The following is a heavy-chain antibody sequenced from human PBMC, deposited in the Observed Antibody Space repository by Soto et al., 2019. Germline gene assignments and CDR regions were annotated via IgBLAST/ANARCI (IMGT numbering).Heavy chain of an antibody. D-gene: IGHD1-26*01. CDR1: GYTFTSYG. J-gene: IGHJ6*02. CDR2: ISAYNGNT. Sequence: QVQLVQSGAEVKKPGASVKVSCKASGYTFTSYGISWVRQAPGQGLEWMGWISAYNGNTNSAQKLQGRVTMTTDTYTSTAYMELRSLRSDDTAVYYCARDLVGSYCGVYYYYGMDVWGQGTTVTVSS. V-gene: IGHV1-18*01. CDR3: ARDLVGSYCGVYYYYGMDV.